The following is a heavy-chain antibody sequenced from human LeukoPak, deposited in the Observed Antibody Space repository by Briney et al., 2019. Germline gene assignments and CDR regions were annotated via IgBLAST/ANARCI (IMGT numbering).Heavy chain of an antibody. CDR1: GGSFSGYY. D-gene: IGHD6-19*01. V-gene: IGHV4-34*01. Sequence: PSETLSLTCAVYGGSFSGYYWSWIRQPPGKGLEWIGEINHSGSTNYNPSLKSRVTISVDTSKNQFSLKLTSVTAADTAVYYCARGLYSSGWYSSLGRFDPWGQGTLVTVSS. CDR3: ARGLYSSGWYSSLGRFDP. J-gene: IGHJ5*02. CDR2: INHSGST.